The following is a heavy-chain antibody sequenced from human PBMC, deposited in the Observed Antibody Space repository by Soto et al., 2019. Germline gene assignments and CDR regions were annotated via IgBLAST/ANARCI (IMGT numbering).Heavy chain of an antibody. CDR1: GGSISSYY. J-gene: IGHJ4*02. D-gene: IGHD2-2*03. CDR3: AREGNLGRWIQPLDS. CDR2: IYYSGST. Sequence: SETLSLTCTVSGGSISSYYWSWIRQPPGKGLEWIGYIYYSGSTNYNPSLKSRVTISVDTSKNQFSLKLISVTTADTAVYFCAREGNLGRWIQPLDSWGQGTLVTVS. V-gene: IGHV4-59*01.